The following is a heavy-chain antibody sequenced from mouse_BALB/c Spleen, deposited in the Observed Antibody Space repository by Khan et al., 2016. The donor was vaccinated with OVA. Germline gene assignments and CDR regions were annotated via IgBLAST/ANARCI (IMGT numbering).Heavy chain of an antibody. V-gene: IGHV1-4*01. J-gene: IGHJ2*01. CDR1: GYTFTSYT. CDR3: ARTHER. CDR2: INPSRGYT. Sequence: LEVSGAELARPGASVKMSCKASGYTFTSYTMHWVKQRPGQGLEWIGYINPSRGYTKCNQKFKDKATLTADKSSSTAYMQLSSLTSEDSAVYYCARTHERWGQGTTLTVSS.